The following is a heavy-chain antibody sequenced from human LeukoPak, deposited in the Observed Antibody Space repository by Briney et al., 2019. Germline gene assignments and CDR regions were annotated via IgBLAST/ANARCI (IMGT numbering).Heavy chain of an antibody. CDR2: VDPEDGET. Sequence: GATVKISCKASGYTFTDYYMHWVQQAPGKWLEWMGRVDPEDGETIYAEKFQGRVTITADTSTDTAYMELSSLRSEDTAVYYCATQDPITIFGGQKYYYYMDVWGKGTTVTVSS. CDR1: GYTFTDYY. CDR3: ATQDPITIFGGQKYYYYMDV. D-gene: IGHD3-3*01. J-gene: IGHJ6*03. V-gene: IGHV1-69-2*01.